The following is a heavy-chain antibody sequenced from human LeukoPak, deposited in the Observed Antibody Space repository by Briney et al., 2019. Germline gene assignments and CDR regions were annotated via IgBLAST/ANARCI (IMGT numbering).Heavy chain of an antibody. D-gene: IGHD1-26*01. CDR3: AKDKGWELRNTGYFDY. V-gene: IGHV3-30*02. J-gene: IGHJ4*02. CDR1: GFTFSGYG. Sequence: PGGSLRLSCAASGFTFSGYGTHWVRQAPGKGLEWVAFIRYDGSNRYYADSVKGQFTISRDNSKNTLYLQMNSLRTEDTAVYYCAKDKGWELRNTGYFDYWGLGTLVTVSS. CDR2: IRYDGSNR.